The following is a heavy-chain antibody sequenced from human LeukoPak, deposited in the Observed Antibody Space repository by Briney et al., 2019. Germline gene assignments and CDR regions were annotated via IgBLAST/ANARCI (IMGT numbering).Heavy chain of an antibody. CDR3: ARHDAGIAARPFDN. D-gene: IGHD6-6*01. Sequence: PSETLSLTCTVSGGSISTYYWSWIRRPPGKGLEWIAYIHASGPTNYNPSLKSRITISVDTSKNQFSLKLSSVTAADTAVYYCARHDAGIAARPFDNWGQGTLVTVSS. CDR2: IHASGPT. CDR1: GGSISTYY. J-gene: IGHJ4*02. V-gene: IGHV4-4*09.